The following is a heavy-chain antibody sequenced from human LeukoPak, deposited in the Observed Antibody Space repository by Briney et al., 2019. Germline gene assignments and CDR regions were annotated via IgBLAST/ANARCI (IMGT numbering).Heavy chain of an antibody. CDR2: INHSGST. Sequence: PSETLSLTCAVYGGSFSGYYWSWIRQPPGKGLEWIGEINHSGSTNYNPSLKSRVTISVDTSKNQFSLKLSYVTAADTAVYYCARGLDIVATIGAFDYWGQGTLVTVSS. J-gene: IGHJ4*02. D-gene: IGHD5-12*01. V-gene: IGHV4-34*01. CDR3: ARGLDIVATIGAFDY. CDR1: GGSFSGYY.